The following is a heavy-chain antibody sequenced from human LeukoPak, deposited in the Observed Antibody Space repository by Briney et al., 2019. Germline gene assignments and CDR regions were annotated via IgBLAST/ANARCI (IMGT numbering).Heavy chain of an antibody. D-gene: IGHD3-16*02. V-gene: IGHV4-34*01. CDR2: IYHSGST. J-gene: IGHJ4*02. CDR3: ARDYYDYVWGSYPTGNYFDY. Sequence: PSETLSLTCAVYGGSFSGYYWSWIRQPPGKGLEWIGSIYHSGSTYYNPSLKSRVTISVDTSKNQFSLKLSSVTAADTAVYYCARDYYDYVWGSYPTGNYFDYWGQGTLVTVSS. CDR1: GGSFSGYY.